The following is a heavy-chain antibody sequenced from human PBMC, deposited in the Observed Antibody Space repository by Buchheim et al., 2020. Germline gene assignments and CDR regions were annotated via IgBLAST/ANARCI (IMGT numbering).Heavy chain of an antibody. Sequence: QVQLQESGPGLVKPSETLSLICTVSGASISAYYWGWIRQPPGKGLEWIGYVHNSGNTNYNSSLKSRVTISVDTSKNQLSLKVTSVTAADTAVYYCAKIKGGGASFDYWGLGTL. J-gene: IGHJ4*02. V-gene: IGHV4-59*01. CDR2: VHNSGNT. CDR1: GASISAYY. CDR3: AKIKGGGASFDY. D-gene: IGHD2-21*01.